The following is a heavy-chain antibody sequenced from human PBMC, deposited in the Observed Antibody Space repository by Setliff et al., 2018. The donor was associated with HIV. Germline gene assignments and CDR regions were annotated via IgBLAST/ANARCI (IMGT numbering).Heavy chain of an antibody. J-gene: IGHJ1*01. CDR2: FDPEDGER. V-gene: IGHV1-24*01. CDR3: ATDPGYSSTWYAESFQH. D-gene: IGHD6-13*01. CDR1: GYTLAALS. Sequence: ASVKVSCKVFGYTLAALSIHWVRQAPGKGLGWMGGFDPEDGERMNAEKFQGRVTMTADTSTDTAYMELSSLRSDDTAMYYCATDPGYSSTWYAESFQHWGQGTVVTVSS.